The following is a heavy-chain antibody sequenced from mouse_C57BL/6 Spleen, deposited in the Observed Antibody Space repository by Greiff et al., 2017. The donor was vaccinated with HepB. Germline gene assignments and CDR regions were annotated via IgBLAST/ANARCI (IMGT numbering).Heavy chain of an antibody. V-gene: IGHV1-52*01. D-gene: IGHD2-4*01. Sequence: VQLQQPGAELVRPGSSVKLSCKASGYNFTSYWMHWVKQRPIQGLEWIGNIDPSDSETHYNQKFKDKATLTVDKSSSTAYMQLSSLTSEDSAVYYCARKGYDYDEAWFAYWGQGTLVTVSA. J-gene: IGHJ3*01. CDR1: GYNFTSYW. CDR3: ARKGYDYDEAWFAY. CDR2: IDPSDSET.